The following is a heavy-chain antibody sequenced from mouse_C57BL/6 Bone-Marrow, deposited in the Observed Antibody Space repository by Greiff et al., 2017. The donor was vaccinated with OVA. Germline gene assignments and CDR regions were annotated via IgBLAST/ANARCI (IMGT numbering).Heavy chain of an antibody. D-gene: IGHD4-1*01. J-gene: IGHJ3*01. CDR1: GFTFSSYG. Sequence: EVQRVESGGDLVKPGGSLKLSCAASGFTFSSYGMSWVRQTPDKRLEWVATISSGGSYTYYPDNVKGRFTISRDNAKNTLYLQMSSLKSDDTAMYYSARKEHGTDAYWGQGTMVTVSA. CDR3: ARKEHGTDAY. CDR2: ISSGGSYT. V-gene: IGHV5-6*01.